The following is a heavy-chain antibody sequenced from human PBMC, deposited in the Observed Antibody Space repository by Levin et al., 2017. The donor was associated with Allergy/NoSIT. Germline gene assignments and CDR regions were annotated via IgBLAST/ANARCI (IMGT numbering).Heavy chain of an antibody. CDR2: IYYSGST. V-gene: IGHV4-59*01. CDR1: GGSISSYY. J-gene: IGHJ6*02. CDR3: ARDGSSLTTGVGMDV. Sequence: SETLSLTCTVSGGSISSYYWSWIRQPPGKGLEWIGYIYYSGSTNYNPSLKSRVTISVDTSKNQFSLKLSSVTAADTAVYYCARDGSSLTTGVGMDVWGQGTTVTVSS. D-gene: IGHD4-11*01.